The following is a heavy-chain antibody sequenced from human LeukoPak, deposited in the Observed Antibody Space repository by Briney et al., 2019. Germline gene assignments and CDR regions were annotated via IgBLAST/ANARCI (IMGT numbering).Heavy chain of an antibody. J-gene: IGHJ3*01. CDR3: AKARIAAAGTGAFDV. CDR2: FSATDGSA. CDR1: GFTVSSYG. Sequence: GGSLRLSCAVSGFTVSSYGMTWVRQAPGKGLEWVSAFSATDGSAQYAESVKGRFTISRDYSKNCLYLQMNSLRDEDTAVYYCAKARIAAAGTGAFDVWGQGTMVTVSS. V-gene: IGHV3-23*01. D-gene: IGHD6-13*01.